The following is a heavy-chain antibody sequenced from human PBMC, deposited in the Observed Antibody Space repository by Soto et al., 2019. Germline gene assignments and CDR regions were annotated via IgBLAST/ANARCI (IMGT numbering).Heavy chain of an antibody. CDR1: GYTFTSYG. Sequence: ASVKVSCKASGYTFTSYGIDWVRQAPGQGLEWLGWISAYDGNTKYAQILQGRVTITADESTSTVYMELSSLRSDDTAVYYCVRVVAIPGYPDNWGQGTLVTV. CDR3: VRVVAIPGYPDN. V-gene: IGHV1-18*01. J-gene: IGHJ4*02. D-gene: IGHD5-12*01. CDR2: ISAYDGNT.